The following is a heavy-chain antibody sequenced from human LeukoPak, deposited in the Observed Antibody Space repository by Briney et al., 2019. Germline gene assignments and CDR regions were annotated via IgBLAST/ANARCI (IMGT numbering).Heavy chain of an antibody. Sequence: PSETLSLTCTVSGVSISSTTDYWGWVRQPPGKGLEWIGSMSYSGIIYYNPSLKSRVTMSEDTPKNQFYLKLTPATAADTAVYYCARNWGAAGWDNYNGMDVWGQGTTVIVSS. D-gene: IGHD7-27*01. V-gene: IGHV4-39*07. J-gene: IGHJ6*02. CDR1: GVSISSTTDY. CDR2: MSYSGII. CDR3: ARNWGAAGWDNYNGMDV.